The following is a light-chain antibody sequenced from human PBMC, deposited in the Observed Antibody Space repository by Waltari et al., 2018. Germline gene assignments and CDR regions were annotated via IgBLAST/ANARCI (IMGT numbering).Light chain of an antibody. J-gene: IGKJ4*01. Sequence: DIQMPQASSSLSASVGDRVNITCRASRSVSIYLNWYQQKPGKAPNLLIYATSALQTGVPSRFSGSGSGTDFTLTITNLQPEDFGIYYCQQTYDTPLTFGAGTKV. CDR1: RSVSIY. V-gene: IGKV1-39*01. CDR3: QQTYDTPLT. CDR2: ATS.